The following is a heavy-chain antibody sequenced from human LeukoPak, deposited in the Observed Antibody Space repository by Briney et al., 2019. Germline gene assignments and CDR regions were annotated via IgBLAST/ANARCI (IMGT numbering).Heavy chain of an antibody. CDR1: GGSISSYY. D-gene: IGHD5-18*01. V-gene: IGHV4-4*07. Sequence: SETLSLTCTVSGGSISSYYWSWIRQPAGKGLEWIGRIYTSGSTNYNPSLKSRVTISVDTSKNQFSLKLSSVTAADTAVYYCARAGVDTAMVHAFDIWGQGTMVTVSS. CDR3: ARAGVDTAMVHAFDI. J-gene: IGHJ3*02. CDR2: IYTSGST.